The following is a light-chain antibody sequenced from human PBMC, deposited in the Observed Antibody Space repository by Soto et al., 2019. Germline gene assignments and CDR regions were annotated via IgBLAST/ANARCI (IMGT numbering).Light chain of an antibody. J-gene: IGKJ4*01. Sequence: EIVLTQSPATLSLSPGERATLSCRASQSVSSYFAWYQQKPGQAPRLLIYDASNRATGIPARFSGSGSGTDFTLTISSLEPEDFAVYYCQQRSNWPLTFGGGTQVELK. CDR2: DAS. CDR1: QSVSSY. V-gene: IGKV3-11*01. CDR3: QQRSNWPLT.